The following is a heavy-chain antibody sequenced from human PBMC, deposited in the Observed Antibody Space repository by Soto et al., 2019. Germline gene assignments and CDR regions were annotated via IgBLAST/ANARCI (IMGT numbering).Heavy chain of an antibody. Sequence: TSETLCVTCAVASVSISSSNWWIWIHQPPGKGLEWIGEIYHSGSTNYNPSLKSRVTISVDKSKNQFSLKLSSVTAADTAVYYCARVSTVVPDLGWFDPWGQGTLVTVSS. J-gene: IGHJ5*02. CDR1: SVSISSSNW. CDR2: IYHSGST. V-gene: IGHV4-4*02. D-gene: IGHD2-2*01. CDR3: ARVSTVVPDLGWFDP.